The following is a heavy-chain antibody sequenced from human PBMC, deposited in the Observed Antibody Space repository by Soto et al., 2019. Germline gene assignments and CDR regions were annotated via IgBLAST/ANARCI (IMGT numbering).Heavy chain of an antibody. Sequence: SETLSLTCTVSGGSISPYFWSWIRQPPGKGLEWIGYIFYSGSTNYNPSLTSRVTKSVDTSKNQFSLKLSSVTAADTAVYYCAKGRYYGSGTPIKYFDLWGRGTLVTVSS. CDR1: GGSISPYF. CDR3: AKGRYYGSGTPIKYFDL. D-gene: IGHD3-10*01. CDR2: IFYSGST. J-gene: IGHJ2*01. V-gene: IGHV4-59*01.